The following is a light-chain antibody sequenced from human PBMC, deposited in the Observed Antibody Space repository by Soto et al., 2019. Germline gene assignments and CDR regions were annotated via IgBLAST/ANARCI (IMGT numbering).Light chain of an antibody. V-gene: IGKV1-27*01. J-gene: IGKJ3*01. Sequence: DIQMTQSPSSLSASIGDRVTITCRASQGISNDFAWYQQKPGKVPKLLIYAASTLQSGVPSRFSGSGSGTDFTLTISSRQPEDVATYYCQKYHSALIFTVGTGTKVDIK. CDR2: AAS. CDR3: QKYHSALIFT. CDR1: QGISND.